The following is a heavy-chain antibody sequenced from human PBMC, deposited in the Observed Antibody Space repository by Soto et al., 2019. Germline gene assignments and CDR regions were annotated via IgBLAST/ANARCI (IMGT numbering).Heavy chain of an antibody. Sequence: QVQLVQSGAEVKKPGASVTVSCRSSGDTFTDYYIHWVRQAPGQGLKWMGWINPNSGVTKYAQKLQGWVSMTRDTSIRTVYMQLSRLRSDDTAVYYCARESGGATATLDYYYFYMDVWGTGTTVTVSS. CDR1: GDTFTDYY. D-gene: IGHD5-12*01. CDR2: INPNSGVT. CDR3: ARESGGATATLDYYYFYMDV. V-gene: IGHV1-2*04. J-gene: IGHJ6*03.